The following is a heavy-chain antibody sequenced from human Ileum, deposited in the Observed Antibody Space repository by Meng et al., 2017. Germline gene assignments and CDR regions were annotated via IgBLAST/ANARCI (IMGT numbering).Heavy chain of an antibody. CDR3: VKDQVFCGDECYLVSCHRYFQS. D-gene: IGHD2-21*01. CDR2: IGNIGGST. J-gene: IGHJ1*01. V-gene: IGHV3-64*01. CDR1: GFSFSNYV. Sequence: RGSLRLSCAASGFSFSNYVMHWVRQAPGKRPEYVSSIGNIGGSTYYANSVEGRFTISRDNSKNTLYLQMDSLRAEDTAVYYCVKDQVFCGDECYLVSCHRYFQSWGQGTLVTVSS.